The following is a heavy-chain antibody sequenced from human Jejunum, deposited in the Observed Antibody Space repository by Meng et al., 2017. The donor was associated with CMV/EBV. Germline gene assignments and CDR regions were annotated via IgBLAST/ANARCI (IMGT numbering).Heavy chain of an antibody. CDR3: AKAYDSGMDV. Sequence: SGAASGFTFRTYGMHWVRQAPGKGLEWVAFIWNDGSKEFYADSVRGRFTVSRDNSKNTLYVQMNSLRAEDTAVYYCAKAYDSGMDVWGQGTTVTVSS. J-gene: IGHJ6*02. CDR2: IWNDGSKE. CDR1: GFTFRTYG. D-gene: IGHD3-22*01. V-gene: IGHV3-30*02.